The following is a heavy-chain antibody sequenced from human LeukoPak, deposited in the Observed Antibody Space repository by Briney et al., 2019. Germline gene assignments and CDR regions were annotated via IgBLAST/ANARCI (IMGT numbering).Heavy chain of an antibody. CDR2: ISGSGTST. CDR1: GFTFDDYA. CDR3: AKDQVGLTTGYYYHWFDP. D-gene: IGHD3-9*01. Sequence: PGGSLRLSCAASGFTFDDYAMHWVRQAPGKGLEWVASISGSGTSTYYADSVKGRFTISRDNSKNTLYVQMNSLRAEDTAVYYCAKDQVGLTTGYYYHWFDPWGQGTLVTVSS. V-gene: IGHV3-23*01. J-gene: IGHJ5*02.